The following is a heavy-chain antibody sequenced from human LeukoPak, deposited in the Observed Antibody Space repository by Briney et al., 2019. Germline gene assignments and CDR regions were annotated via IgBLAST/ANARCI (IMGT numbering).Heavy chain of an antibody. Sequence: ASVKVSCKASGYTFTSYGISWVRQAPGQGLEWMGWISAYNGNTNYAQKLQGRVTMTTDTSTSTAYMELRSLRSDDTAVYYCARGIAVAGKQFWFDPWGQGTLVTVSS. J-gene: IGHJ5*02. V-gene: IGHV1-18*01. CDR3: ARGIAVAGKQFWFDP. D-gene: IGHD6-19*01. CDR2: ISAYNGNT. CDR1: GYTFTSYG.